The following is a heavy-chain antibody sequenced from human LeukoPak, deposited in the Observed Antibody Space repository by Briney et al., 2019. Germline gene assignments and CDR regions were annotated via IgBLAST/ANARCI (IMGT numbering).Heavy chain of an antibody. V-gene: IGHV4-59*01. CDR3: ARVPYYDSSGSLGFDY. J-gene: IGHJ4*02. CDR1: GGSISSYY. CDR2: IYYSGST. D-gene: IGHD3-22*01. Sequence: SETLSLTCTVSGGSISSYYWSWIRQPPGKGLEWIGYIYYSGSTNYNPSLKGRVTISVDTSKNQFSLKLSSVTAADTAVYYCARVPYYDSSGSLGFDYWGQGTLVTVSS.